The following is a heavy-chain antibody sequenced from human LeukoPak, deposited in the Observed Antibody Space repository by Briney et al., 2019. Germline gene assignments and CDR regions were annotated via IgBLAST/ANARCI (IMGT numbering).Heavy chain of an antibody. CDR3: ARDYYDSSGLDY. J-gene: IGHJ4*02. Sequence: PGGSLRLSCAASGFTFSSYSMNWVRQAPGKGLEWVSSISSSGDTIYYADSVKGRFTISRDNAKKSLYLQMNSLRAEDTAVYYCARDYYDSSGLDYWGRGTLVTVSS. D-gene: IGHD3-22*01. CDR1: GFTFSSYS. CDR2: ISSSGDTI. V-gene: IGHV3-48*04.